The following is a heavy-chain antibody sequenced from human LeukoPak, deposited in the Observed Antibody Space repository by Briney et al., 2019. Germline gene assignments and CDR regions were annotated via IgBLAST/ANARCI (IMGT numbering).Heavy chain of an antibody. Sequence: GGSLRLSCAASGFTFSDTWMTWVRQAPGKGLECVGFIQSKTDGGTTDSATPVKGRFTVSRDDSKNTLYLQMSSLKTEDTAVYYCTTWSSQFDYWGQGTLVTVSS. CDR2: IQSKTDGGTT. J-gene: IGHJ4*02. CDR3: TTWSSQFDY. CDR1: GFTFSDTW. D-gene: IGHD6-6*01. V-gene: IGHV3-15*01.